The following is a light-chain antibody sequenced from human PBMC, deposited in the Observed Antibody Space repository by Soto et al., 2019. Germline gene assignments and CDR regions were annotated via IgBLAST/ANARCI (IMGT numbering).Light chain of an antibody. J-gene: IGLJ3*02. CDR2: LNSDGRH. CDR1: SGHSSYA. CDR3: QSLGTGIRV. Sequence: QAVVTQSPSASASLGASVKLTCTLSSGHSSYAIAWHQQQPEKGPRYLMKLNSDGRHSKGDGIPDRFSGSSSGAERYLTISSLQSQDGADYYCQSLGTGIRVFGGGTKLTVL. V-gene: IGLV4-69*01.